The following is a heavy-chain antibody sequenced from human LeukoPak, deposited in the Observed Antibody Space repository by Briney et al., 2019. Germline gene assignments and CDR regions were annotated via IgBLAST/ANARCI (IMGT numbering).Heavy chain of an antibody. CDR2: INPSAGST. V-gene: IGHV1-46*01. J-gene: IGHJ3*02. CDR3: ARQRPGDGFDI. Sequence: ASVKVSCKTSGYTFTGYNLNWVRQAPGQGLEWMGIINPSAGSTTYAQRFQGRVTLTRDTSTSTAYMELSSLRSEDTAVYYCARQRPGDGFDIWGQGTTVTVSS. CDR1: GYTFTGYN.